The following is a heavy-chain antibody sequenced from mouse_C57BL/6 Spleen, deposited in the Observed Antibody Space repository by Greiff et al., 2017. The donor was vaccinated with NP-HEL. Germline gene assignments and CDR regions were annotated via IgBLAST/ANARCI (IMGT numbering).Heavy chain of an antibody. CDR2: IDPENGDT. CDR3: TTLAHPLLFWFAY. Sequence: EVQLQQSGAELVRPGASVKLSCTASGFNIKDDYMHWVKQRPEQGLEWIGWIDPENGDTEYASKFQGKATITADTSSNTAYLQLSSLTSEDTAVYYCTTLAHPLLFWFAYWGQGTLVTVSA. V-gene: IGHV14-4*01. D-gene: IGHD2-1*01. CDR1: GFNIKDDY. J-gene: IGHJ3*01.